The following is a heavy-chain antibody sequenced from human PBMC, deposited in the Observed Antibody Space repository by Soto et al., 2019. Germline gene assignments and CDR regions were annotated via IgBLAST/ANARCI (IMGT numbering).Heavy chain of an antibody. Sequence: SETLSLTCTVPGDSISSTRYYWGWIRQPPGKGLEWIGSRYYSGSTYYNPSLKSRVTVSVDTSKNRFSLKLSSVTAADTAVYYCARQGRITGTGSFEYWGQGTLVTVYS. D-gene: IGHD1-7*01. CDR1: GDSISSTRYY. CDR2: RYYSGST. CDR3: ARQGRITGTGSFEY. J-gene: IGHJ4*02. V-gene: IGHV4-39*01.